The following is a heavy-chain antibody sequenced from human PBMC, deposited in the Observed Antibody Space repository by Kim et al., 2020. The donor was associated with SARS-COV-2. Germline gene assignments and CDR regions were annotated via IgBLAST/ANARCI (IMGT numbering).Heavy chain of an antibody. D-gene: IGHD2-2*02. CDR1: GGSFSGYH. J-gene: IGHJ6*02. CDR3: ARGRAGVVPSPILGIGPHYDYYAMDV. Sequence: SETLSLTCAVYGGSFSGYHWSWIRQPPGKGLEWIGEINHSGSTNYNPPLKSRVTISVDTSKNQFSLKLSSVTAADMAVYYCARGRAGVVPSPILGIGPHYDYYAMDVWGQGTTVTVSS. CDR2: INHSGST. V-gene: IGHV4-34*01.